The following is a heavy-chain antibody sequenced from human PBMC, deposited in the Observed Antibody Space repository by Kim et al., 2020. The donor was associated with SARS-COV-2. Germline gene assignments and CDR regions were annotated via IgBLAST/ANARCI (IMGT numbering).Heavy chain of an antibody. CDR1: GGSIRSGGKF. CDR3: ARGQPLDY. CDR2: ISYSGNS. V-gene: IGHV4-31*03. J-gene: IGHJ4*02. D-gene: IGHD2-2*01. Sequence: SETLSLTCSVSGGSIRSGGKFWTSIRQHPAKGLEWIGYISYSGNSHYSPSLRSRVSISLQTSENQFSLELTSVTAADTAVYYCARGQPLDYWGQGILVTVSS.